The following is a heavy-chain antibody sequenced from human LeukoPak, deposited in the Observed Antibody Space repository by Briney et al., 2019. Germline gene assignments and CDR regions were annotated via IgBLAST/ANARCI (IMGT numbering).Heavy chain of an antibody. V-gene: IGHV3-9*01. CDR3: AKGVEMATIDDAFDI. CDR1: GFTFSSYA. D-gene: IGHD5-24*01. CDR2: ISWNSGSI. Sequence: GGSLRLSCAASGFTFSSYAMSWVRQAPGKGLEWVSGISWNSGSIGYADSVKGRFTISRDNAKNSLYLQMNSLRAEDTALYYCAKGVEMATIDDAFDIWGQGTMVTVSS. J-gene: IGHJ3*02.